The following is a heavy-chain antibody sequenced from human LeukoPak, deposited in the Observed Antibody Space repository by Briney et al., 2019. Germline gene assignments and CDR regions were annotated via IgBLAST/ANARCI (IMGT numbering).Heavy chain of an antibody. V-gene: IGHV3-48*03. CDR2: ISSGSTI. Sequence: GGSLRLSCAASGFTFSSYEMNWVRQAPGKGVEWVSYISSGSTIYDADSVKGRFTISRDNAKNSLYLQMNSLRAEDTAVYYCARESIAVAGAPFDYWGQGTLVTVSS. D-gene: IGHD6-19*01. CDR1: GFTFSSYE. CDR3: ARESIAVAGAPFDY. J-gene: IGHJ4*02.